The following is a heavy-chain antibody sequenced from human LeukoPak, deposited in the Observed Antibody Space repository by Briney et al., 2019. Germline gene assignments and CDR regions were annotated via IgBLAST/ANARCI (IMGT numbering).Heavy chain of an antibody. J-gene: IGHJ4*02. CDR3: ARDRLGFGDLFLHAY. Sequence: GGSLRLSCAASGFTFSSYWMSWVRQAPGKGLEWVANIKQDGSEKYYVDSVKGRFTISRDNAKNSLYLQMNSLRAEDTAVYYCARDRLGFGDLFLHAYWGQGTLVTVSS. CDR2: IKQDGSEK. V-gene: IGHV3-7*01. CDR1: GFTFSSYW. D-gene: IGHD3-10*01.